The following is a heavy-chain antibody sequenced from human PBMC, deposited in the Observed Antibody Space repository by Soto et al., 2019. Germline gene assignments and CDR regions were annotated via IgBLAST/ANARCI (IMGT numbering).Heavy chain of an antibody. CDR3: AKERRIGTGFYYYYGMDV. CDR2: ISYDGSNK. D-gene: IGHD6-13*01. Sequence: LRLSCAASGFTFNSYGMHWVRQAPGKGLEWVAVISYDGSNKYYADSVKGRFTISRDNSKNTLYLQMNSLRAEDTAVYYCAKERRIGTGFYYYYGMDVWGQGTTVTVSS. CDR1: GFTFNSYG. V-gene: IGHV3-30*18. J-gene: IGHJ6*02.